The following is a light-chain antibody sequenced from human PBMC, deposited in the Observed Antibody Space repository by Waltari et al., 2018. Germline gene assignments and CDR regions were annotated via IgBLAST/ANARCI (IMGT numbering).Light chain of an antibody. V-gene: IGLV1-44*01. Sequence: QPVLTQPPSVSATPGQRVIISCSGGSSNIGRHVVNWYQQLPGAAPNLLIYSNDERPSGVPDRFSGSKSGTSASLAISGLQSDDEGDYYCATWDFSLGAPLFGGGTKVTVL. CDR1: SSNIGRHV. CDR2: SND. J-gene: IGLJ2*01. CDR3: ATWDFSLGAPL.